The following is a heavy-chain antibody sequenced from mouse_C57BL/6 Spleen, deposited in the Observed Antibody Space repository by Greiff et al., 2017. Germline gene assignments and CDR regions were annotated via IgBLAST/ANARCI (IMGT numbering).Heavy chain of an antibody. V-gene: IGHV1-61*01. CDR1: GYTFPSYW. D-gene: IGHD1-1*01. J-gene: IGHJ2*01. CDR3: ARDYYGGSWDY. Sequence: LKQPGAELVRPGSSVKLSCKASGYTFPSYWMDWVKQRPGQGLEWIGNIYPSDSETHYNQKFKDKATLTVDKSSSTAYMQISRLASEASADYYCARDYYGGSWDYWGQGTTLTVSA. CDR2: IYPSDSET.